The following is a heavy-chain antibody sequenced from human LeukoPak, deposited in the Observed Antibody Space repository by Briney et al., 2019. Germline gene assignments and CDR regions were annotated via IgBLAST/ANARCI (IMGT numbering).Heavy chain of an antibody. Sequence: PGGSLRLSCAASGFTFSDYYMSWIRQAPGKGLEWVSYISSSGSTIYYADSVKGRFTISRDNSKNTLYLQMNSLRAEDTAVYYCAKGKQSGLIYLDYWGQGTLVTVSS. V-gene: IGHV3-11*01. CDR2: ISSSGSTI. D-gene: IGHD3-10*01. CDR1: GFTFSDYY. J-gene: IGHJ4*02. CDR3: AKGKQSGLIYLDY.